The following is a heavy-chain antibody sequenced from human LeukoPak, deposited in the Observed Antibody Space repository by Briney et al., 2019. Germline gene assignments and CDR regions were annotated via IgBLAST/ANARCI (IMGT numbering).Heavy chain of an antibody. CDR2: ISYDGSNK. Sequence: GGSLRLSCAASGFTFSSYGMHWVRQAPGKGLEWVAVISYDGSNKYYADSVKGRFTISRDNSKNTLYLQMNSLRAEDTAVYYCAKVGGAPYYDSSGYYYSFDYWGQGTLVTVSS. D-gene: IGHD3-22*01. V-gene: IGHV3-30*18. CDR3: AKVGGAPYYDSSGYYYSFDY. CDR1: GFTFSSYG. J-gene: IGHJ4*02.